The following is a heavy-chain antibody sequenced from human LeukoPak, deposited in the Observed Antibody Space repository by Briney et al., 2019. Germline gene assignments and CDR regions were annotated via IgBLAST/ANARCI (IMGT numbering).Heavy chain of an antibody. CDR2: GKPNIGGT. CDR3: ARPTATWLQGGDDALDI. Sequence: ASTEVPSKGFGYTFTLYYISWGRQAPGPRVEEVGWGKPNIGGTNYAQKFQGRVTMTRDTSISTAYMELSRLRSDDTAVYYCARPTATWLQGGDDALDIWGQGTVVTVSS. CDR1: GYTFTLYY. V-gene: IGHV1-2*02. D-gene: IGHD5-24*01. J-gene: IGHJ3*02.